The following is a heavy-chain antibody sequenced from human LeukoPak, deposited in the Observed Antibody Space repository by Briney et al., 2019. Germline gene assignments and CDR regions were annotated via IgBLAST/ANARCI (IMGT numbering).Heavy chain of an antibody. CDR3: ARRLTPDDSSGRPFGFWVAFDI. D-gene: IGHD3-22*01. V-gene: IGHV4-31*03. J-gene: IGHJ3*02. Sequence: SQTLSLTCTVSGGSISSGGYYWSWIRQHPGKGLEWIGFIYYSGSTYYNPSLRSRVTISVDTSKNQFSLKLSSVTAADTAVYYCARRLTPDDSSGRPFGFWVAFDIWGQGTMVTVSS. CDR1: GGSISSGGYY. CDR2: IYYSGST.